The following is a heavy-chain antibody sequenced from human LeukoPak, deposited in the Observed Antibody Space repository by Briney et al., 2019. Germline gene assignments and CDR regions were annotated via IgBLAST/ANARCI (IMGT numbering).Heavy chain of an antibody. V-gene: IGHV5-51*01. Sequence: GESLKISCKGSGYSFTSYWIGWVRQMPGKGLEWMGIIYPGDSDTRYSPSFQGQVTISADKSIGTAYLQWSSLKASDTAMYYCARHTLTNYYGSVPDYWGQGTLVTVSS. J-gene: IGHJ4*02. CDR3: ARHTLTNYYGSVPDY. CDR1: GYSFTSYW. CDR2: IYPGDSDT. D-gene: IGHD3-10*01.